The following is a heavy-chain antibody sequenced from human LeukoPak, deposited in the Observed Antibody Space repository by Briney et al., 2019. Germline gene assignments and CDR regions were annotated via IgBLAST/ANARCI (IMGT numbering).Heavy chain of an antibody. V-gene: IGHV1-8*02. CDR1: GYTFTSYG. D-gene: IGHD3-3*01. CDR3: TRITYYDFWSGYYGYYYYGMDV. CDR2: MNPNSGNT. J-gene: IGHJ6*02. Sequence: ASVKVSCKASGYTFTSYGINWVRQATGQGLEWMGWMNPNSGNTGYAQKFQGRVTMTRNTSISTAYMELSSLRSEDTAVYYCTRITYYDFWSGYYGYYYYGMDVWGQGTTVTVSS.